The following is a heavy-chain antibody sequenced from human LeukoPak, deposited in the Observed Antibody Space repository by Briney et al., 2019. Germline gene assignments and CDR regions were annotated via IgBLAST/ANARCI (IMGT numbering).Heavy chain of an antibody. CDR2: ISSRGDDT. V-gene: IGHV3-64D*06. D-gene: IGHD3-16*01. CDR3: TKDLGGGKYQQGKRYFDL. J-gene: IGHJ2*01. Sequence: PGGSLRLSCSASGFIFSRYTMHWVRQAPGKGLEYVSGISSRGDDTYYADSVKGRFAIARDNSKNTLDLQLSSLRSEDTAMYYCTKDLGGGKYQQGKRYFDLWGRGTLLTVSS. CDR1: GFIFSRYT.